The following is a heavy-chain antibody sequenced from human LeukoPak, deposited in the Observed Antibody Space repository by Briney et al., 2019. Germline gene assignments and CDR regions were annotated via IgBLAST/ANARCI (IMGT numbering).Heavy chain of an antibody. V-gene: IGHV4-34*01. Sequence: YXXXXXXXYXSWIRQPPGKGLXXMGEINHSGSTNYNPSLTSXVTVSVDTSXNQLSRTRSCVTAAETAVYYCAXXXXXXXXXXXXXXYXDYWGQGTLVTVSS. CDR1: XXXXXXXY. CDR2: INHSGST. J-gene: IGHJ4*02. CDR3: AXXXXXXXXXXXXXXYXDY.